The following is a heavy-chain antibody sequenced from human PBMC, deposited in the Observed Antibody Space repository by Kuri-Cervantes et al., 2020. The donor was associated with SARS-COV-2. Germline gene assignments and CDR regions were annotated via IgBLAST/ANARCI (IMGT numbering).Heavy chain of an antibody. CDR1: GFTFSSYS. CDR2: INWNGGST. CDR3: ARGDRYGDYQTFDY. D-gene: IGHD4-17*01. V-gene: IGHV3-20*04. Sequence: GESLKISCAASGFTFSSYSMNWVRQAPGKGLEWVSGINWNGGSTGYADSVKGRFTIPRDNAKNSLYLQMNSLRAEDTALYYCARGDRYGDYQTFDYWGQGTLVTVSS. J-gene: IGHJ4*02.